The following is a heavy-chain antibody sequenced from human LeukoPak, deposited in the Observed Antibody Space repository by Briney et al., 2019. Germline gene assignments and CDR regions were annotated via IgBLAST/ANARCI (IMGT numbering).Heavy chain of an antibody. D-gene: IGHD6-19*01. Sequence: GGSLRLSCAASGLPFRSYAMHWVRQAPGKGLEYVSAITLDGISTYYANSVKGRFTISRDNSKNTLYLQMGSLRAEDMAVYYCARVAVPGTYDYWGQGTLVTVSS. CDR3: ARVAVPGTYDY. CDR2: ITLDGIST. V-gene: IGHV3-64*01. CDR1: GLPFRSYA. J-gene: IGHJ4*02.